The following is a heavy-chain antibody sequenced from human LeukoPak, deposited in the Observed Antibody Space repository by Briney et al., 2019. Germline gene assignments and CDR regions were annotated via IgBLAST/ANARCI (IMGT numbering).Heavy chain of an antibody. CDR1: GFTFSSYW. J-gene: IGHJ4*02. D-gene: IGHD1-26*01. V-gene: IGHV3-7*01. CDR2: IKHDGNEK. Sequence: GGSLRLSCAASGFTFSSYWMAWVRQAPGKGLEWVSNIKHDGNEKYYVDSVKGRFIISRDNAKNSMYVQMNSLRAEDTAVYYCARHVVRALENWGQGTLVTVSS. CDR3: ARHVVRALEN.